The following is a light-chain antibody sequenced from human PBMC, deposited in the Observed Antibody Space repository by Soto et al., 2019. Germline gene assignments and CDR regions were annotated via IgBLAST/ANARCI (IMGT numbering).Light chain of an antibody. CDR3: AAWDDTLKGV. V-gene: IGLV1-44*01. J-gene: IGLJ1*01. CDR2: SND. CDR1: RSNIGSNS. Sequence: QSVLTQPPSASGTPGQRVTISCSGSRSNIGSNSVNWYQQLPGTAPKLLIYSNDQRPSGVPDRFSGSKSDTSASLAISGLQSEDGADYYCAAWDDTLKGVFGTGTKV.